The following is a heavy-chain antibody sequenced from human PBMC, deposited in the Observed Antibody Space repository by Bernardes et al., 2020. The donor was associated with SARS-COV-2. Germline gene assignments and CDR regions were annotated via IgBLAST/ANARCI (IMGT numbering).Heavy chain of an antibody. Sequence: SETLSLTCAVYGGSFSGYYWSWIRQPPGKGLEWIGDINHSGGTNYNSSLKSRITISLDTSKNQFSLNLASVTAADSAVYYCARSKWDDSYSFDSWGQGTLVTVSS. CDR3: ARSKWDDSYSFDS. V-gene: IGHV4-34*01. CDR1: GGSFSGYY. D-gene: IGHD1-20*01. J-gene: IGHJ4*02. CDR2: INHSGGT.